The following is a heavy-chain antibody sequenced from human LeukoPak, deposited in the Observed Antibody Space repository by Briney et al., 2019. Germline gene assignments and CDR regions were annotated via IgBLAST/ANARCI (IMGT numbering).Heavy chain of an antibody. CDR2: MNPNSGNT. V-gene: IGHV1-8*01. J-gene: IGHJ6*03. CDR3: ARGCWAGYYYDSSGYYWHPYKYYYYYMDV. D-gene: IGHD3-22*01. Sequence: ASVKVSCKASGYTFTSYDINWVRQATGQGLEWMGWMNPNSGNTGYAQKFQGRVTMTRNTSISTAYMELSSLRSEDTAVYYCARGCWAGYYYDSSGYYWHPYKYYYYYMDVWGKGTTVTVSS. CDR1: GYTFTSYD.